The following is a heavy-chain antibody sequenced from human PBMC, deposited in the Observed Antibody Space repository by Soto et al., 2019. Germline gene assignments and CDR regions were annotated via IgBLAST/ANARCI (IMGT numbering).Heavy chain of an antibody. D-gene: IGHD2-15*01. V-gene: IGHV1-69*02. CDR3: ASLLGYCSGGSCRGDY. CDR2: IIPILGIA. J-gene: IGHJ4*02. CDR1: GGTFSSYT. Sequence: QVQLVQSGAEVQKPGSSVKVSCKASGGTFSSYTISWVRQAPGQGLEWMGRIIPILGIANYAQKFQGRVTITADKSTSTAYMELSSLRSEDTAVYYCASLLGYCSGGSCRGDYWGQGTLVTVSS.